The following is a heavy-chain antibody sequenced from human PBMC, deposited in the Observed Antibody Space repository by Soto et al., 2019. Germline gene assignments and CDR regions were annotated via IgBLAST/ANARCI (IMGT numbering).Heavy chain of an antibody. D-gene: IGHD2-21*02. CDR3: ARVRLRSFDY. V-gene: IGHV3-66*01. J-gene: IGHJ4*02. CDR1: GFTVSSNY. Sequence: EVQLVGSGGALVQPGGSLRLSCAASGFTVSSNYMSWVRQAPGKGLEWVSVIYSGGSTYYADSVKGRFTISRDNSKNTLYLQMNSLRAEDTTVYYCARVRLRSFDYWGQGTLVTVSS. CDR2: IYSGGST.